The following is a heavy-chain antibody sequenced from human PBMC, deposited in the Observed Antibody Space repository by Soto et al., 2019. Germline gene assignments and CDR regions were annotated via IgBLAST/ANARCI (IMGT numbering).Heavy chain of an antibody. V-gene: IGHV4-38-2*02. D-gene: IGHD2-15*01. CDR1: GASITGSSY. J-gene: IGHJ3*01. CDR3: AQARWYDGFDV. Sequence: ETLSLTCTVSGASITGSSYWGCIRKPPGKGLEWIGSIFHGGNTYYNPSLKSRVTISVDMSKNQFSLKLNSVTAADTAGYYCAQARWYDGFDVWGQGAVVTV. CDR2: IFHGGNT.